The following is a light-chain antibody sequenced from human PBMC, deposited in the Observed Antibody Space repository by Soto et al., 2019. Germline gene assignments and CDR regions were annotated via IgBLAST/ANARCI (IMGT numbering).Light chain of an antibody. CDR1: QSVSSSY. Sequence: EIVLTQSPGTLSLSPGERATLSCRASQSVSSSYLAWYQQKPGQAPRLLIYDASIRATGIPARFSGSGSGTDFTLTISSLEPEDFAVYYCQQRNNWPPSTFGQGTKLEIK. J-gene: IGKJ2*01. CDR2: DAS. V-gene: IGKV3D-20*02. CDR3: QQRNNWPPST.